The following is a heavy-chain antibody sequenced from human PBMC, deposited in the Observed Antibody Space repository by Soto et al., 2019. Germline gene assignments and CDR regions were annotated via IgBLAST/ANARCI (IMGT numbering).Heavy chain of an antibody. D-gene: IGHD1-7*01. V-gene: IGHV1-18*01. CDR2: RSDDNGNA. J-gene: IGHJ4*01. CDR3: ARAPGSSYY. Sequence: ASVKVSSKASGYNFKISFISWVRQAPGRGLEWMGHRSDDNGNADYAQKLQGRLSMTADTSTNTAYMELRSLRSDDTAVYYCARAPGSSYY. CDR1: GYNFKISF.